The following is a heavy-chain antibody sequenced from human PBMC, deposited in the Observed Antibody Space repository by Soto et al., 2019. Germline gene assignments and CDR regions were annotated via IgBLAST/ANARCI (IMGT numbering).Heavy chain of an antibody. D-gene: IGHD5-18*01. Sequence: VQLVESGGGLVQPGGSLKLSCAASGFTFSDSAMHWVRQASGKGLEWVGRIRGKVNSYATVYAASLKGRFTISRDDSMNTTYLQMNSLKTEDTAVYYCTRRRDWTAMDPLDYWGQGTLVTVSS. CDR2: IRGKVNSYAT. CDR3: TRRRDWTAMDPLDY. CDR1: GFTFSDSA. V-gene: IGHV3-73*02. J-gene: IGHJ4*02.